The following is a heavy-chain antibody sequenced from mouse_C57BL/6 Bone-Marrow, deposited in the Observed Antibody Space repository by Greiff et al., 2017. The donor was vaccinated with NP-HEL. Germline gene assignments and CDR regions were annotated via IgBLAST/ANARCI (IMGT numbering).Heavy chain of an antibody. D-gene: IGHD2-4*01. CDR2: INPSNGGT. CDR3: AREGLRRGYYYAMDY. V-gene: IGHV1-53*01. CDR1: GYTFTSYW. J-gene: IGHJ4*01. Sequence: QVQLQQPGTELVKPGASVKLSCKASGYTFTSYWMHWVKQRPGQGLEWIGNINPSNGGTNYNEKFKSKATLTVDKSSSTAYMQLSSRTSEDSAVYYCAREGLRRGYYYAMDYWGQGTSVTVSS.